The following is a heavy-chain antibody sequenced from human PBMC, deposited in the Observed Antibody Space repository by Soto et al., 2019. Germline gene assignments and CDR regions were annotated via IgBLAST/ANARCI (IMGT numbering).Heavy chain of an antibody. CDR2: ISSSSSTI. Sequence: GGSLRLSCAASGFTFSSYSMNWVRQAPGKGLEWVSYISSSSSTIYYADSVKGRFTISRDNAKNSLYLQMNSLRAEDTAVYYCAREQYYYDSSGYSYWGQGTLVTVSS. CDR1: GFTFSSYS. CDR3: AREQYYYDSSGYSY. J-gene: IGHJ4*02. V-gene: IGHV3-48*01. D-gene: IGHD3-22*01.